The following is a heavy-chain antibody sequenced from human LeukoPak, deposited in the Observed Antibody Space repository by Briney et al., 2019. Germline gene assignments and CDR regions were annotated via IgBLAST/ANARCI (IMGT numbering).Heavy chain of an antibody. CDR2: INPNSGGT. D-gene: IGHD2-15*01. CDR3: ASSVGVVAAKYYYYYMDV. CDR1: GYTFTGYY. Sequence: ASVKVSCKASGYTFTGYYMHWVRQAPGQGLEWMGWINPNSGGTNYAQKFQGRVTMTRYTSISTAYMELSRLRSDDTAVYYCASSVGVVAAKYYYYYMDVWGKGTTVTVSS. V-gene: IGHV1-2*02. J-gene: IGHJ6*03.